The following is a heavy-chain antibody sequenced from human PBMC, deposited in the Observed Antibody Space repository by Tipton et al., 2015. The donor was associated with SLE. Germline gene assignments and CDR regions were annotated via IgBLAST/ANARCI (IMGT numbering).Heavy chain of an antibody. J-gene: IGHJ6*03. CDR3: AREPSAAPLYYYMDV. V-gene: IGHV3-9*01. Sequence: RSLRLSCAASGFKFDDCAMHWVRQRPGKGLEWVAGINWNSGSIGYADSVQGRFTISRDNAKNSLYLHMNSLRPEDTAFYYCAREPSAAPLYYYMDVWGKGTSVTVSS. CDR1: GFKFDDCA. CDR2: INWNSGSI. D-gene: IGHD2-2*01.